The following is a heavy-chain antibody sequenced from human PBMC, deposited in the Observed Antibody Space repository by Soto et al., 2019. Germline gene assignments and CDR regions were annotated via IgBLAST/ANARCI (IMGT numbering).Heavy chain of an antibody. CDR3: AKDYGDYVLCFDY. CDR1: GFTFSSYS. V-gene: IGHV3-21*01. J-gene: IGHJ4*02. Sequence: EVQLVESGGGLVKPGGSLRLSCAASGFTFSSYSMNWVRQAPGKGLEWVSSISSSSSYIYYADSGKGRFTISRDNAKNSLYLQMNSLRAEDTAVYYCAKDYGDYVLCFDYWGQGTLVTVS. D-gene: IGHD4-17*01. CDR2: ISSSSSYI.